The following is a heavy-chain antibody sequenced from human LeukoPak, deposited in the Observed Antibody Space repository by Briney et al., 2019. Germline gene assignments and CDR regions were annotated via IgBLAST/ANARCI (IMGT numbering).Heavy chain of an antibody. J-gene: IGHJ4*02. D-gene: IGHD6-13*01. Sequence: SETLSLTCTVSGGSISSSSYYWGWIRQPPGKGLEWIGEIYHSGSTNYNPSLKSRVTISVDKSKNQFSLKLSSVTAADTAVYYCASVLGGIAATRSTFDYWGQGTLVTVSS. V-gene: IGHV4-39*07. CDR2: IYHSGST. CDR3: ASVLGGIAATRSTFDY. CDR1: GGSISSSSYY.